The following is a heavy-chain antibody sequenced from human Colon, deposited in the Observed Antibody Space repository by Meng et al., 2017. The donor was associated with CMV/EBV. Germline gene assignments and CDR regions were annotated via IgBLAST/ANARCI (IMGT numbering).Heavy chain of an antibody. Sequence: ASVKVSCKASGYTFTGYHMHWVRQAPGQGLEWMGWINPNGGGTDYAQTFQGRVLMTWDASVTTAYLELYRLTSDDTAVYYCARVKCGTTSCSQGLDPWGQGTLVTVSS. CDR2: INPNGGGT. D-gene: IGHD2-2*01. J-gene: IGHJ5*02. CDR1: GYTFTGYH. CDR3: ARVKCGTTSCSQGLDP. V-gene: IGHV1-2*02.